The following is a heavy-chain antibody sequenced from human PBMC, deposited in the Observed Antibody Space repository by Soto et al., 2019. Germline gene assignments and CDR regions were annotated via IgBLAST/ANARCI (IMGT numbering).Heavy chain of an antibody. CDR2: INAGNGNT. V-gene: IGHV1-3*05. D-gene: IGHD2-21*02. Sequence: QVQLVQSGAEEKKPGASVKVSCKASGYTDTSYAMHWVRQAPGQRLEWMGWINAGNGNTKYSQNFQGRVTITRDTSASTAYRELSSLRSEDTAVYYCARSIVVGTALDYWGQGTLVTVSS. CDR1: GYTDTSYA. CDR3: ARSIVVGTALDY. J-gene: IGHJ4*02.